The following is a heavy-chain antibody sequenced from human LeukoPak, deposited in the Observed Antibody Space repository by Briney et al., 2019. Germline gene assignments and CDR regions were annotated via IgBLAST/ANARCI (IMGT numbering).Heavy chain of an antibody. V-gene: IGHV1-18*01. CDR3: ARTYYDILTGYYPLLSDY. D-gene: IGHD3-9*01. CDR2: ISAYNGNT. J-gene: IGHJ4*02. CDR1: GYTFTSYG. Sequence: ASVKVSFKASGYTFTSYGISWVRQAPGQGLEWMGWISAYNGNTNYAQKLQGRVTMTTDTSTSTAYMELRSLRSDDTAVYYCARTYYDILTGYYPLLSDYWGQGTLVTVSS.